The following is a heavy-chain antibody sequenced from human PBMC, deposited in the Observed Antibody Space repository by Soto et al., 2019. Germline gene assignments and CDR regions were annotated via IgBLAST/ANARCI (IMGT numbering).Heavy chain of an antibody. V-gene: IGHV1-18*01. CDR2: ISAYNGNT. Sequence: ASVKVSCKASGYTFTSYGISWVRQAPGQGLEWMGWISAYNGNTNYAQKLQGRVTMTTDTSTSTAYMELRSLRSDDTAVYYCARDDDFWSGNNWFDPWGQGTLVTVSS. D-gene: IGHD3-3*01. CDR3: ARDDDFWSGNNWFDP. J-gene: IGHJ5*02. CDR1: GYTFTSYG.